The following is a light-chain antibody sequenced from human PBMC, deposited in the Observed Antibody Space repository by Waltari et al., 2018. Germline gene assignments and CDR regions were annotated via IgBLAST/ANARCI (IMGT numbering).Light chain of an antibody. CDR3: SSYTSSSPYVV. CDR1: SSAVGGYTY. CDR2: EVS. J-gene: IGLJ2*01. V-gene: IGLV2-14*01. Sequence: QSALTQPASVSGSPGQAITISCTGTSSAVGGYTYVSWYQQHPGKAPKLMIYEVSNRPSGVSNRFSGSKSGNTASLTISGLQAEDEADYYCSSYTSSSPYVVFGGGTKLTVL.